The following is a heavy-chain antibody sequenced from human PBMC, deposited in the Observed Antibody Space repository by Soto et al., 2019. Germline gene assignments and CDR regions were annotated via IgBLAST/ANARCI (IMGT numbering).Heavy chain of an antibody. CDR1: GFTFSSYA. J-gene: IGHJ6*02. D-gene: IGHD2-2*01. CDR3: AKGARYCSSTSCHDYYYYGMDV. Sequence: PGGSLRLSCAASGFTFSSYAMSWVRQAPGKGLEWVSAISGSGGSTYYADSVKGRFTISRDNSKNTLYLQMNSLRAEDTAVYYCAKGARYCSSTSCHDYYYYGMDVWGQGTTVTVSS. V-gene: IGHV3-23*01. CDR2: ISGSGGST.